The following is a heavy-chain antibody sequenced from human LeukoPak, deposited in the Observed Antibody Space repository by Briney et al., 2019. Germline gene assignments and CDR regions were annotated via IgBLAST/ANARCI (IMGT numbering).Heavy chain of an antibody. J-gene: IGHJ6*02. CDR2: IYLDGSET. V-gene: IGHV3-7*04. Sequence: GGSLRLSCAASGFTFSNYWMDWVRQAPGKGPEWVANIYLDGSETNYLDSVKGRFTISRDNAKNSLYLQMNSLRAEDTAVYYCARGHYGMDVWGQGTTVTVSS. CDR3: ARGHYGMDV. CDR1: GFTFSNYW.